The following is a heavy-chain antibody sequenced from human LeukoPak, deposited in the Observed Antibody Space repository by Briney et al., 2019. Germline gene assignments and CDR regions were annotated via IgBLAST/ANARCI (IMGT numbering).Heavy chain of an antibody. J-gene: IGHJ3*02. CDR3: AKSSWYVGDAFDI. V-gene: IGHV3-9*01. CDR2: ISLNSGSI. D-gene: IGHD6-13*01. CDR1: GFTFDDYA. Sequence: PGGSLRLSCAASGFTFDDYAMHWVRQAPGKGLEWVSGISLNSGSIGYADSVKGRFTISRDNAKNSLYLQMNSLRAEDTALYYCAKSSWYVGDAFDIWGQGTMVTVSS.